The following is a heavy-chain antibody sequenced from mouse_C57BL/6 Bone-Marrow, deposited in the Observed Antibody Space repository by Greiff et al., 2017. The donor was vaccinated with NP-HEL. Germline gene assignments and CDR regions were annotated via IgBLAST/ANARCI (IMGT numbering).Heavy chain of an antibody. J-gene: IGHJ2*01. CDR3: ARLGTTVVGAFDY. CDR2: IYPGSGNT. Sequence: QVQLQQSGAELVRPGASVKLSCKASGYTFTDYYINWVKQRPGQGLEWIARIYPGSGNTYYNEKFKGKATLTAEKSSSTAYMQLSSLTSEDSAVYFCARLGTTVVGAFDYWGQGTTLTVSS. D-gene: IGHD1-1*01. V-gene: IGHV1-76*01. CDR1: GYTFTDYY.